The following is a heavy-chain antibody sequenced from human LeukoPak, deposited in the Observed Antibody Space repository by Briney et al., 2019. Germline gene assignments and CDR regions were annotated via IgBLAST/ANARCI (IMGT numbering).Heavy chain of an antibody. D-gene: IGHD2-2*02. CDR3: ARGTVVVPAAIHPVDYYYYMDV. CDR2: IYTSGST. CDR1: GGSISSYY. V-gene: IGHV4-4*07. Sequence: SETLSLTCTVSGGSISSYYWSWIRQPAGKGLEWIGRIYTSGSTNYNPSLKSRVTISVDTSKNQFSLKLSSVTAADTAVYYCARGTVVVPAAIHPVDYYYYMDVWGKGTTVTVSS. J-gene: IGHJ6*03.